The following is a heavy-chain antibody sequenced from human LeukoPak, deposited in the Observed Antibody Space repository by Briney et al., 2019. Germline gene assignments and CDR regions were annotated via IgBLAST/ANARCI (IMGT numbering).Heavy chain of an antibody. CDR3: ARGIGDYYDSSGYYFHFDY. Sequence: ASVKVSCKASGYTFTSFGISWVRQAPGQGLEWMGWISAYNGNTNYAQKLQGRVTMTPDTSTSTAYMELRSLRSDDTAVYYCARGIGDYYDSSGYYFHFDYWGQGTLVTVSS. J-gene: IGHJ4*02. D-gene: IGHD3-22*01. V-gene: IGHV1-18*01. CDR2: ISAYNGNT. CDR1: GYTFTSFG.